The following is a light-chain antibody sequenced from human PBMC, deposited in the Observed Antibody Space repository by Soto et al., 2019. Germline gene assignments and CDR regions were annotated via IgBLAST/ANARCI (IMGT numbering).Light chain of an antibody. CDR2: DAS. V-gene: IGKV3-20*01. J-gene: IGKJ4*01. CDR3: QLYGSSPQT. CDR1: QSVSSNS. Sequence: EIVLTQSPGTLSLSPGERATLSCRASQSVSSNSLAWYQQKPDQAPRLLIYDASSKATGIPDIFSGSGSGTDFTLTISRLEPEDFAVYYCQLYGSSPQTFGGGTKVDIK.